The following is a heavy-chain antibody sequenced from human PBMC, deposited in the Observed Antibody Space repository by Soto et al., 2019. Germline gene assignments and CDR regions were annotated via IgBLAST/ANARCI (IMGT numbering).Heavy chain of an antibody. CDR3: ARDLAPSGAGAFDI. J-gene: IGHJ3*02. D-gene: IGHD3-3*01. CDR2: ISYDGSNK. Sequence: GGSLRLSCAASGFTFSSYAMHWVRQAPGKGLEWVAVISYDGSNKYYADSVKGRFTISRDNSKNTLYLQMNSLRAEDTAVYYCARDLAPSGAGAFDIWGQGTMVTVS. CDR1: GFTFSSYA. V-gene: IGHV3-30-3*01.